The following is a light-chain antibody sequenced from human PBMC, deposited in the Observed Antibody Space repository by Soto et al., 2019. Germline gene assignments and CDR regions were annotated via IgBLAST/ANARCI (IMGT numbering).Light chain of an antibody. CDR3: QQYFSNPLT. J-gene: IGKJ4*01. CDR2: AAS. V-gene: IGKV1-8*01. CDR1: QDISRY. Sequence: AIRMTQSPSSFSASTGDRVTFTCRASQDISRYVAWYQQKPGKAPKLLIYAASTLQSGVPSRFSGSGSGTDFTLTISYLQSEDFATYYCQQYFSNPLTFGGGTKVEIK.